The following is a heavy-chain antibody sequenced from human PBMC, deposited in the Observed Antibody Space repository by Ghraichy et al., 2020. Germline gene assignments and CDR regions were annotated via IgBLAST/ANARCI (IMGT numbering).Heavy chain of an antibody. D-gene: IGHD3-16*01. Sequence: GGSLRLSCAASGFTFSSYWMHWVRQAPGKGLVWVSRINNDGSTTTYAGSVKGRFTVSRDNAKNTLYLQMNSLRAEDTAVYYCARTWGRDWNFDYWGQGTLVTVSS. CDR3: ARTWGRDWNFDY. V-gene: IGHV3-74*01. J-gene: IGHJ4*02. CDR1: GFTFSSYW. CDR2: INNDGSTT.